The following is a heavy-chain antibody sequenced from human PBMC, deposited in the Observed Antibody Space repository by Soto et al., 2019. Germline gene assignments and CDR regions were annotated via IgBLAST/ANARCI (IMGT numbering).Heavy chain of an antibody. CDR1: GGSISSYY. Sequence: SETLSLTCTVSGGSISSYYWSWIRQPAGKGLEWIGRIYTSGSTNYNPSLKSRVTMSVDTSKNQFSLKLSSVTAADTAVYYCERVRRSGSLCWYFDLWGRGTLVTVSS. CDR2: IYTSGST. CDR3: ERVRRSGSLCWYFDL. D-gene: IGHD1-26*01. J-gene: IGHJ2*01. V-gene: IGHV4-4*07.